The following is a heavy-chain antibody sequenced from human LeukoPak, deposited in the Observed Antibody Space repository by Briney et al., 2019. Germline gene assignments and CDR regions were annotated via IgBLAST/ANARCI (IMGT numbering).Heavy chain of an antibody. CDR1: GGSISSYY. CDR3: ARSRYFDWLYIFDY. CDR2: IYYSGST. J-gene: IGHJ4*02. V-gene: IGHV4-59*01. Sequence: SETLSLTCTVSGGSISSYYWSWIRQPPGQGLEWIGYIYYSGSTNYNPSLKSRVTISVDTSKNHFSLKLSPVTAADTAEYCCARSRYFDWLYIFDYWGQGTLVTVSS. D-gene: IGHD3-9*01.